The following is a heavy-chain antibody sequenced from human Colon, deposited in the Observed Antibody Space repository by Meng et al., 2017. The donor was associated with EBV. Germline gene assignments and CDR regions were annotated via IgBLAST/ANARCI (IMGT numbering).Heavy chain of an antibody. D-gene: IGHD1-26*01. Sequence: QGRLQGSGPGLVKPSGTLSLTCGVSGVSISSNIRWTWVRQPPGKGLEWIGDIDDSGSTNYNPSLNSRISISLDKSKNHFSLKVNSVTAADTAVYYCARGKQDAWELLAYWGQGALVTVLL. CDR1: GVSISSNIR. CDR3: ARGKQDAWELLAY. J-gene: IGHJ4*02. CDR2: IDDSGST. V-gene: IGHV4-4*02.